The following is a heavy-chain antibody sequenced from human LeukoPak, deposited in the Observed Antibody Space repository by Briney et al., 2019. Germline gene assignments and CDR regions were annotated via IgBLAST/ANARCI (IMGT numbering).Heavy chain of an antibody. J-gene: IGHJ4*02. D-gene: IGHD1-1*01. Sequence: GGSLRRSCAASGFTCSSYGMHWVRQAPGKGLEWVAVISYDGSNKYYADSVKGRFTISGDNSKNTLYLQINSLRAEDTAVYYCAKVSGTVDYWGQGTLVTVSS. CDR1: GFTCSSYG. CDR2: ISYDGSNK. V-gene: IGHV3-30*18. CDR3: AKVSGTVDY.